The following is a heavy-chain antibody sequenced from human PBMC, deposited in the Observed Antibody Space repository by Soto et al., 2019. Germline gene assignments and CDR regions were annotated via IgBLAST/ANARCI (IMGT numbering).Heavy chain of an antibody. CDR1: GFTFSSYS. D-gene: IGHD2-2*01. Sequence: LRLSCAASGFTFSSYSMNWVRQAPGKGLEWVSYISSSSSTIYYADSVKGRFTISRDNAKNSLYLQMNSLRDEDTAVYYCARGTDCSSTSCYFPHNWFDPWGQGTLVTVSS. CDR3: ARGTDCSSTSCYFPHNWFDP. V-gene: IGHV3-48*02. J-gene: IGHJ5*02. CDR2: ISSSSSTI.